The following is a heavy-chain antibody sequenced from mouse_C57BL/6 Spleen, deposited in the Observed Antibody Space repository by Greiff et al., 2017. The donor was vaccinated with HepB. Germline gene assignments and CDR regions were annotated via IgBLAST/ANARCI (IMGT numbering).Heavy chain of an antibody. CDR1: GFTFSSYT. J-gene: IGHJ1*03. V-gene: IGHV5-9*01. CDR3: ARPLGSSYWYFDV. D-gene: IGHD1-1*01. CDR2: ISGGGGNT. Sequence: EVKLMESGGGLVKPGGSLKLSCAASGFTFSSYTMSWVRQTPEKRLEWVATISGGGGNTYYPDSVKGRFTISRDNAKNTLYLQMSSLRSEDTALYYCARPLGSSYWYFDVWGTGTTVTVSS.